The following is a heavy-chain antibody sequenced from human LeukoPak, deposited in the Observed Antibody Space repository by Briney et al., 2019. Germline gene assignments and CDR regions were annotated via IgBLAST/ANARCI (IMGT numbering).Heavy chain of an antibody. D-gene: IGHD4-17*01. J-gene: IGHJ4*02. V-gene: IGHV3-66*01. Sequence: RGSLRLSCAASGFTVSTNYMSGVRQAPGKGLEWVSVIYDDGSTYYADSVKGRFTISRDNSKNTLYLQMDSLRAEDTAVYYCVRDYGGYWGQGTLVTVSS. CDR2: IYDDGST. CDR3: VRDYGGY. CDR1: GFTVSTNY.